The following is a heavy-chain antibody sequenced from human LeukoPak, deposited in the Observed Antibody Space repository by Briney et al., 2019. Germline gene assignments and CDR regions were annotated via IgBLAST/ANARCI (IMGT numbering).Heavy chain of an antibody. CDR2: ISYDGSNK. Sequence: GRSLRLSCAASGFTFSSYAMHWVRQAPGKGLEWVAVISYDGSNKYYADSVKGRFTISRDNSKNTLYLQMNSLRAEDTAVYYCAKVSYSYGYAMGPYYFDYWGQGTLVTVSS. V-gene: IGHV3-30*07. J-gene: IGHJ4*02. D-gene: IGHD5-18*01. CDR3: AKVSYSYGYAMGPYYFDY. CDR1: GFTFSSYA.